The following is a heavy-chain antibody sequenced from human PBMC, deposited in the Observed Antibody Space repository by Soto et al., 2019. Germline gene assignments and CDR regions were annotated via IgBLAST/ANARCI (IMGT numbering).Heavy chain of an antibody. CDR2: INPNSGGT. CDR3: AREPRDCTPHFGDPFYGMDV. J-gene: IGHJ6*02. V-gene: IGHV1-2*04. D-gene: IGHD2-21*02. Sequence: ASVKVSCKASGYTFTGYYMHWVRQAPGQGLEWMGWINPNSGGTNYAQKFQGWVTMTRDTSISTAYMELSRLRSDDTAVYYCAREPRDCTPHFGDPFYGMDVWGQGTTVTVSS. CDR1: GYTFTGYY.